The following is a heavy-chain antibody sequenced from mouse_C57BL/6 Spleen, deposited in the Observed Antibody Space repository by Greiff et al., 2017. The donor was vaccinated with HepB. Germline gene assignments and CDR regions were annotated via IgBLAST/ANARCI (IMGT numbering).Heavy chain of an antibody. Sequence: DVKLVESEGGLVQPGSSMKLSCTASGFTFSDYYMAWVRQVPEKGLEWVANINSDGSSTYYLDSLKSRFIISRDNAKNILYLQMSSLKSEDTATYYCARDSGRYFDYWGQGTTLTVSS. CDR2: INSDGSST. V-gene: IGHV5-16*01. D-gene: IGHD1-3*01. J-gene: IGHJ2*01. CDR3: ARDSGRYFDY. CDR1: GFTFSDYY.